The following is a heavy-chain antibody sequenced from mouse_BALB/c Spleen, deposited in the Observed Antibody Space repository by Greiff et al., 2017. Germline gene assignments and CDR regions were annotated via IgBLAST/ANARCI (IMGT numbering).Heavy chain of an antibody. CDR2: IRLKSNNYAT. Sequence: EVMLVESGGGLVQPGGSMKLSCVASGFTFSNYWMNWVRQSPEKGLEWVAEIRLKSNNYATHYAESVKGRFTISRDDSKSSVYLQMNNLRAEDTGIYYCTRGGLLLPFAYWGQGTLVTVSA. CDR1: GFTFSNYW. J-gene: IGHJ3*01. CDR3: TRGGLLLPFAY. V-gene: IGHV6-6*02. D-gene: IGHD1-1*01.